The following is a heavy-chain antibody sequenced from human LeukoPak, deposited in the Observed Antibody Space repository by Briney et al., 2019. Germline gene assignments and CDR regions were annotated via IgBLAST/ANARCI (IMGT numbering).Heavy chain of an antibody. CDR1: GFTFSSYS. D-gene: IGHD3-10*01. CDR2: ISSSSSTI. CDR3: ARQPGSHGVFWFGP. Sequence: GGSLRLSCAASGFTFSSYSMNWVRQAPGKGLEWVSYISSSSSTIYYADSVKGRFTISRDNAKNSLYLQMNSLRAEDTAVYYCARQPGSHGVFWFGPWGQGTLVTVSS. J-gene: IGHJ5*02. V-gene: IGHV3-48*01.